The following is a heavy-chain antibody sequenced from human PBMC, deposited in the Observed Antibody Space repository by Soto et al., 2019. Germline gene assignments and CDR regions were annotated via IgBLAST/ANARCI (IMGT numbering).Heavy chain of an antibody. CDR2: ISVSGDNT. V-gene: IGHV3-23*01. J-gene: IGHJ6*02. Sequence: GGSLRLSCAASGFTFSRYAMNWVRQVPGRGLQWISGISVSGDNTSYVESVRGRFTVYRDNSKNTLYLQMNNLRAEDTALYYCAKDGKMRTKVWFPAGYGMDVWGQGTTVTVSS. CDR3: AKDGKMRTKVWFPAGYGMDV. D-gene: IGHD3-10*01. CDR1: GFTFSRYA.